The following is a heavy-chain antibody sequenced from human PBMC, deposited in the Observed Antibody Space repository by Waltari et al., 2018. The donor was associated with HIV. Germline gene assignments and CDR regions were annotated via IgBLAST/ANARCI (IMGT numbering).Heavy chain of an antibody. D-gene: IGHD3-10*01. CDR1: GFTFSDNY. V-gene: IGHV3-11*01. CDR3: AGRGVRCSATSCYDY. J-gene: IGHJ4*02. CDR2: ISSSGGAV. Sequence: QVQLVESGGGLVKPGGSLRLSCAASGFTFSDNYMSWIRQAPGKGLEWVSNISSSGGAVFYADSVKGRFTISRDNAKKTLYLQMSSLRAEDTAIYYCAGRGVRCSATSCYDYWGQGTRVTVSS.